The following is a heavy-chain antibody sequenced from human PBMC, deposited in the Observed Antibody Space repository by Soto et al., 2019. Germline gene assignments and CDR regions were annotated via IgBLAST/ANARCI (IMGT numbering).Heavy chain of an antibody. CDR2: IYDTGISGYTPST. CDR3: ALGEYAFFYSGLDG. J-gene: IGHJ6*02. CDR1: GGSITSSY. V-gene: IGHV4-59*01. Sequence: SETLSLTCTVSGGSITSSYWSWIRRPPGKGLEWIAYIYDTGISGYTPSTSYNPSLKSRVTMSVDTSKSQFSLKLTSVTAADTPVYYWALGEYAFFYSGLDGWGPGITLAVSS.